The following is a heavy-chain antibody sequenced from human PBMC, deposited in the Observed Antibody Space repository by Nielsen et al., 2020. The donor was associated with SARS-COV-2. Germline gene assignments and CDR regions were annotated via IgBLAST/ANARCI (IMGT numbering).Heavy chain of an antibody. CDR2: INAGNGNT. V-gene: IGHV1-3*01. J-gene: IGHJ5*02. D-gene: IGHD2-15*01. Sequence: WVRQAPGQRLEWMGWINAGNGNTKYSQKLQGRVTITRDTSASTAYMELSSLRSEDTAVYYCARAPIVVVVAARSKRNWFDPWGQGTLVTVSS. CDR3: ARAPIVVVVAARSKRNWFDP.